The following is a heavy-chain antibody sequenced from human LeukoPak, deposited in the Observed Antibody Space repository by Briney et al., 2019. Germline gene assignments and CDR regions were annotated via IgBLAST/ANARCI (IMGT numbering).Heavy chain of an antibody. CDR3: ARTNYYETSGWASGLSPFDM. Sequence: GESLKISCKGPGNNFATHWIAWVRQTPGKGLEWIGVIYPVDSDTRYSPTFQGQVTISVDKSTSTAYLQWSSLKASDTAIYYCARTNYYETSGWASGLSPFDMWGRGTMVTVSS. CDR1: GNNFATHW. D-gene: IGHD3-22*01. V-gene: IGHV5-51*01. CDR2: IYPVDSDT. J-gene: IGHJ3*02.